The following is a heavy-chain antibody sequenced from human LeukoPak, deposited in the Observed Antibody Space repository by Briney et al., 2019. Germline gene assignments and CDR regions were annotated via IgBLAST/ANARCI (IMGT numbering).Heavy chain of an antibody. D-gene: IGHD4-17*01. V-gene: IGHV3-48*01. J-gene: IGHJ6*02. CDR1: GFTFTIFG. CDR3: ARDWVNGDYGMDV. CDR2: IDARSGIT. Sequence: GGSLRLSCAASGFTFTIFGLNWVRQAPGKVPEWVSYIDARSGITYYADPVQGRFTISRDNAQESVFLQMNSLRADDTAVYYCARDWVNGDYGMDVWGQGTTVTVSS.